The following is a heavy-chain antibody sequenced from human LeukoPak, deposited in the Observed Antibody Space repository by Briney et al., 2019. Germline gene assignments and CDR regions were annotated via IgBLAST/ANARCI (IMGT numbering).Heavy chain of an antibody. J-gene: IGHJ4*02. CDR1: GCSISRGGYS. CDR2: IYHSGST. V-gene: IGHV4-30-2*01. D-gene: IGHD5-12*01. Sequence: PSQTLSLTCAVSGCSISRGGYSWSWIRQPPGKGLEWNGYIYHSGSTYYNPSLKSRVTISVDRSKNQFSLKLSSVTAADTAVYYCARVDIVATNYFDYWGQGTLVTVSS. CDR3: ARVDIVATNYFDY.